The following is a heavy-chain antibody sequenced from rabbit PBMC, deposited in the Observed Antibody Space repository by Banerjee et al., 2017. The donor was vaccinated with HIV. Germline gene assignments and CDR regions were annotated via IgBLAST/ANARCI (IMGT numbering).Heavy chain of an antibody. CDR3: ARDTGSSFSSYGMDL. V-gene: IGHV1S45*01. D-gene: IGHD8-1*01. CDR2: IAGSSSGFT. J-gene: IGHJ6*01. Sequence: QEQLVESGGGLVQPEGSLTLACTASGFDFSSYYMCWVRQAPGKGLEWIACIAGSSSGFTYSATWAKGRFTCSKTSSTTVTLQMTSLTVADTATYFCARDTGSSFSSYGMDLWGPGTLVTVS. CDR1: GFDFSSYY.